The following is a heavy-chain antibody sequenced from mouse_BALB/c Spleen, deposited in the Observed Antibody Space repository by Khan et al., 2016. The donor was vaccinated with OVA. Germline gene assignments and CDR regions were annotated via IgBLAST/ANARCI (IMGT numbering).Heavy chain of an antibody. CDR1: GYIFTSYW. CDR2: IYPGTDNS. J-gene: IGHJ2*01. V-gene: IGHV1S132*01. D-gene: IGHD3-2*02. CDR3: EREEALDHFDH. Sequence: QVQLKQSGAELVRPGASVKLSCKTSGYIFTSYWIHWVKQRSGQGLEWIARIYPGTDNSYYNETFKDKATLTADKSSSTAYMQLSSLKSEDSEDYVCEREEALDHFDHWGQGTTLTVSS.